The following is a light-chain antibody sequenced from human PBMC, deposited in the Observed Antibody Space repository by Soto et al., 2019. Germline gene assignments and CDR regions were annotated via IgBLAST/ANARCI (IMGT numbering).Light chain of an antibody. Sequence: QSVLTQSPSASGTPGQRVIISCSGTSSNIGTNYVYWYQQLPGTAPKVLIYSNDKRPSGVPNRFSGSKSGTSASLAISGLRSEDEADYYCAAWADSLSGPLFGGGTKLTVL. CDR1: SSNIGTNY. J-gene: IGLJ2*01. V-gene: IGLV1-47*01. CDR2: SND. CDR3: AAWADSLSGPL.